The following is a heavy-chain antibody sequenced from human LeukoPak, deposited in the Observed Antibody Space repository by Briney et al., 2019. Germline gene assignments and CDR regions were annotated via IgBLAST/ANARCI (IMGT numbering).Heavy chain of an antibody. D-gene: IGHD6-13*01. Sequence: GGSLRLSCAASGFTFSSYWMSWVRQAPGKGLEWVANIKQDGSEKYYVDSVKGRFTISRDNAKNSLYLQMNSLRAEDTAVYYCARSSTTGYSSSWYPAADAFDIWGQGTMVTVSS. J-gene: IGHJ3*02. CDR3: ARSSTTGYSSSWYPAADAFDI. V-gene: IGHV3-7*01. CDR2: IKQDGSEK. CDR1: GFTFSSYW.